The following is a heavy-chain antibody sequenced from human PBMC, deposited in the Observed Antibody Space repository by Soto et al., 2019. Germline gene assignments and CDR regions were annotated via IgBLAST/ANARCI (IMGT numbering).Heavy chain of an antibody. Sequence: QVQLVESGGGVVQPGRSLRLSCAASGFTFSTYAMHWVRQAPGKGLEWVAVISYDGSNKYYVDSVKGRFTTSRGNSKNTLYLQTNRPRAEDTAVYYCARDKSHEWELFFNIWGEGTMVTVSS. CDR2: ISYDGSNK. J-gene: IGHJ3*02. CDR1: GFTFSTYA. D-gene: IGHD3-10*01. V-gene: IGHV3-30*14. CDR3: ARDKSHEWELFFNI.